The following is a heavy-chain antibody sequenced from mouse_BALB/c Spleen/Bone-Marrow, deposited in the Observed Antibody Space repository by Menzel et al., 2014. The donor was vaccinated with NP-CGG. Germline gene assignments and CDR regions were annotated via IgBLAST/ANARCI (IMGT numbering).Heavy chain of an antibody. CDR3: HARAYPYEGYAMDY. V-gene: IGHV14-4*02. CDR2: IDPENGDT. J-gene: IGHJ4*01. Sequence: VQLQQSGAELVRSGASVKLSCTASGFKIKDYYMHWVKQRPEQGLEWIGWIDPENGDTEYAPKFQGKATMTADTSSNTDYLQLSNLTSDASTFYYSHARAYPYEGYAMDYWGQGTSVTVSS. CDR1: GFKIKDYY. D-gene: IGHD2-14*01.